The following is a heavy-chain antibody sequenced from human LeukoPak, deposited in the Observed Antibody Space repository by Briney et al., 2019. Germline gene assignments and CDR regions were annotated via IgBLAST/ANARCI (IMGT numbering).Heavy chain of an antibody. D-gene: IGHD3-22*01. CDR1: GFTFSNAW. J-gene: IGHJ4*02. V-gene: IGHV3-15*01. CDR3: TTGPLRITMIVVDS. Sequence: GGSLRLSCEASGFTFSNAWMSWVRQAPGKGLEWVGRIKTKTDGVTTDYAAPVKGRFTISRDDSKNTLYLQMNSLKTEDTAVYFCTTGPLRITMIVVDSWGQGTLVTVSS. CDR2: IKTKTDGVTT.